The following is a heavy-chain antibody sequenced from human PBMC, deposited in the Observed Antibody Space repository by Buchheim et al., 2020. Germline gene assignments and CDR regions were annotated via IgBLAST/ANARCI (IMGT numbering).Heavy chain of an antibody. CDR2: INPNSGGT. CDR1: GYTFTGYY. CDR3: ARNIAGIAAAGHYYYGMDV. Sequence: QVQLVQSGAEVKKPGASVKVSCKASGYTFTGYYMHWVRQAPGQGLEWMGWINPNSGGTNYAQKFQGWVTMTRDTSISTGDMELSRLRSDDTAVYYCARNIAGIAAAGHYYYGMDVWGQGTT. J-gene: IGHJ6*02. V-gene: IGHV1-2*04. D-gene: IGHD6-13*01.